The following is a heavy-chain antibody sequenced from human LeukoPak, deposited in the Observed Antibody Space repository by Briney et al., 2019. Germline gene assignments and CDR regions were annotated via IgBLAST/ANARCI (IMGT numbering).Heavy chain of an antibody. CDR1: GFTFSKYW. CDR2: TQRGGKKK. CDR3: ARESPYMNVWGWDAEYFLH. V-gene: IGHV3-7*01. J-gene: IGHJ1*01. Sequence: GGSLRLSCATSGFTFSKYWMPWVRQAPGKGLEWVASTQRGGKKKYYVDSVKGRFIISRDNAKNSLFLQINNLRAEDTAVYYCARESPYMNVWGWDAEYFLHWGQGTVVIVSS. D-gene: IGHD3-16*01.